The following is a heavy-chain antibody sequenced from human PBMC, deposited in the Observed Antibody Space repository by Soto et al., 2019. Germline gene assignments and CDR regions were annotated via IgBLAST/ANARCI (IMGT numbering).Heavy chain of an antibody. V-gene: IGHV3-11*01. CDR3: AKSPGILGDS. CDR1: RFTFSDYY. CDR2: ISDSGTTI. D-gene: IGHD2-21*01. Sequence: QVQLVESGGGLVKPGGSLRLYYVASRFTFSDYYMSWIRQAPGKGLEWVSYISDSGTTIYYADSVKGRFTISRDNAKNSLYLQMNSLRAEDTAIYYCAKSPGILGDSWSQGTLVTVSS. J-gene: IGHJ4*02.